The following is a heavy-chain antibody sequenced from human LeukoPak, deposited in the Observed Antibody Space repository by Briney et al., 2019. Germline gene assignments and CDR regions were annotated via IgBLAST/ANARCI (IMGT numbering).Heavy chain of an antibody. Sequence: GGSLRLSCAASGFTLITYSMNWVRQAPGKGLEWVSYISSISSTIYYADSVKGRFTISRDNAKNSLYLQMNSLTAEDTAVYYCARGQSGVDTDDDAFDIWGQGTMITVSS. CDR3: ARGQSGVDTDDDAFDI. V-gene: IGHV3-48*01. J-gene: IGHJ3*02. CDR2: ISSISSTI. CDR1: GFTLITYS. D-gene: IGHD5-18*01.